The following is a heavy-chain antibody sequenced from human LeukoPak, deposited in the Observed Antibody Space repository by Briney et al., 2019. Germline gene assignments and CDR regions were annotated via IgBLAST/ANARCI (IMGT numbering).Heavy chain of an antibody. V-gene: IGHV3-49*04. Sequence: PGGSLRLSCTASGFTFGDYAMSWVRQAPGKGLEWVGFIRSKAYGGTTEYAASVKGRFTTSRDDSKSIAYLQMNSLKTEDTAVYYCTRAGNGYSYGYGFDYWGQGTLVTVSS. D-gene: IGHD5-18*01. J-gene: IGHJ4*02. CDR1: GFTFGDYA. CDR3: TRAGNGYSYGYGFDY. CDR2: IRSKAYGGTT.